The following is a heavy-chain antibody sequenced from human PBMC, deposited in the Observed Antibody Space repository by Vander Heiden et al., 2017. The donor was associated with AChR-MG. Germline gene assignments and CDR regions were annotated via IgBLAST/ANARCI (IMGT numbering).Heavy chain of an antibody. J-gene: IGHJ3*02. CDR2: ISYSGNT. Sequence: QVQLQESGPGLVKPSETLSLTCTVSSASINPYYWSWIRQPPGKGLEWIGYISYSGNTKYNPSLNSRVVISVDTSKNQFSLKLSSVTAADTAVYYCARHFFSQLGDAFDIWGQGTVVTVSS. CDR1: SASINPYY. V-gene: IGHV4-59*08. CDR3: ARHFFSQLGDAFDI. D-gene: IGHD1-1*01.